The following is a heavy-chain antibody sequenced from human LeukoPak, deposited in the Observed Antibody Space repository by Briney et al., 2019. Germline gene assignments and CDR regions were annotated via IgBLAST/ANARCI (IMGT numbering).Heavy chain of an antibody. CDR2: ISGSGSST. Sequence: VGSLRLFCAASVFNFSSYAMTWVPQDPGRALESISAISGSGSSTYYAESVKRRFTISRDNPKNTSYLQMNSLRAEDTAVYYCAKGGSGTYYGIDYWGQGTLVTVSS. D-gene: IGHD1-26*01. CDR1: VFNFSSYA. V-gene: IGHV3-23*01. J-gene: IGHJ4*02. CDR3: AKGGSGTYYGIDY.